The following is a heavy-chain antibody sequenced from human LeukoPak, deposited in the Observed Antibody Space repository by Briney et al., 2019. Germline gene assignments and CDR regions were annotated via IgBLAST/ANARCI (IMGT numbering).Heavy chain of an antibody. CDR3: ARRVKPQYYYDSSGYYRH. Sequence: SETLPLTCAVYGGSFSGYYWSWIRQPPGKGLEWIGEINHSGSTNYNPSLKSRVTISVDTSKSQFSLKLSSVTAADTAVYYCARRVKPQYYYDSSGYYRHWGQGTLVTVSS. D-gene: IGHD3-22*01. V-gene: IGHV4-34*01. J-gene: IGHJ4*02. CDR1: GGSFSGYY. CDR2: INHSGST.